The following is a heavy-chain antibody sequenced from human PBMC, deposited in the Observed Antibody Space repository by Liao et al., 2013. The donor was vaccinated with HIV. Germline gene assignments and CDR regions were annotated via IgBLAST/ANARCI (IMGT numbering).Heavy chain of an antibody. V-gene: IGHV4-4*07. D-gene: IGHD3-22*01. CDR3: ATSPYYYDSSGFFY. CDR1: GGSIRTYY. CDR2: IYPTGST. Sequence: QLHLQESGPGLVKPSETLSLTCTASGGSIRTYYWSWIRQPAGKGLEWIGRIYPTGSTNYNPSLKSRVTISVDTSKNHFSLKVTSVTAADTAVYYCATSPYYYDSSGFFYWGQGTLVTVSS. J-gene: IGHJ4*02.